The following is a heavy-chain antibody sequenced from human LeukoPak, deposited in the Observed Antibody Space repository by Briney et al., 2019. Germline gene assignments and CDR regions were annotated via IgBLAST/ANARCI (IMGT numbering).Heavy chain of an antibody. V-gene: IGHV3-7*01. CDR2: IKQDDSET. Sequence: GGSLRLSCAASGFTFSDYWMSWVRQAPGKGLEWVANIKQDDSETYYVDSVKGRFTISRDNTKNSLYLQMNSLRAEDTAFYYCARAYARWLPADYWCQGTLVTVSS. J-gene: IGHJ4*02. CDR1: GFTFSDYW. D-gene: IGHD2-2*01. CDR3: ARAYARWLPADY.